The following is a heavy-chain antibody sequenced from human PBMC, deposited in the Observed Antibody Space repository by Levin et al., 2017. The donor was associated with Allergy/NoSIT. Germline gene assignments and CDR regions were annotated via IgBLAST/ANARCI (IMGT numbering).Heavy chain of an antibody. D-gene: IGHD2-15*01. V-gene: IGHV3-23*01. J-gene: IGHJ6*02. CDR1: GFTFSSYA. CDR2: ISGSGGST. Sequence: GGSLRLSCAASGFTFSSYAMSWVRQAPGKGLEWVSAISGSGGSTYYADSVKGRFTISRDNSKNTLYLQMNSLRAEDTAVYYCAKDGGSTSYYYYYGMDVWGQGTTVTVSS. CDR3: AKDGGSTSYYYYYGMDV.